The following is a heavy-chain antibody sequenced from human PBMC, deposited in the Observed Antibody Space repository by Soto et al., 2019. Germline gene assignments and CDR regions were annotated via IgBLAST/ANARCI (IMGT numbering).Heavy chain of an antibody. CDR2: ISPLFSTT. J-gene: IGHJ4*02. CDR1: GDLFNNYA. CDR3: AASSSVAAAGYFKF. V-gene: IGHV1-69*01. Sequence: QVQLVQSGAEVKEPGSSVKVSCKATGDLFNNYAFNWVRQAPGQGLEWMGRISPLFSTTNYAQKFQGRVTIGADELTSIVYLSVSNCEAEDTAMYYVAASSSVAAAGYFKFWGQGTLVTVS. D-gene: IGHD6-13*01.